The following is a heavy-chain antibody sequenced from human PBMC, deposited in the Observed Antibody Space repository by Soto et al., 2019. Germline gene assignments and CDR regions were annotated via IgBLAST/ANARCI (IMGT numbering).Heavy chain of an antibody. V-gene: IGHV4-34*01. CDR2: INHSGST. CDR3: ARNGSYYDFWSGYYFGGGMDV. D-gene: IGHD3-3*01. CDR1: GGSFSGYY. Sequence: LSLTCAVYGGSFSGYYWSWIRQPPGKGLEWIGEINHSGSTNYNPSLKSRVTISVDTSKNQFSLKLSSVTAADTAVYYCARNGSYYDFWSGYYFGGGMDVWGQGTTVTVSS. J-gene: IGHJ6*02.